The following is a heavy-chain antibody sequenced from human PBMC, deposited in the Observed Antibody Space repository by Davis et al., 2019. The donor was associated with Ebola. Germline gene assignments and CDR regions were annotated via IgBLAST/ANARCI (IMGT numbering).Heavy chain of an antibody. J-gene: IGHJ4*02. V-gene: IGHV7-4-1*02. D-gene: IGHD3-10*01. CDR2: INTNTGNP. CDR1: GYIFTTYG. CDR3: ARDRGNFDY. Sequence: ASVKVSCKASGYIFTTYGMHWLRQAPGQGLEWMGWINTNTGNPTYAQGFTGRFVFSLDTSVSTTYLQISSLKAEDTAIYYCARDRGNFDYWGQGTLVTVSS.